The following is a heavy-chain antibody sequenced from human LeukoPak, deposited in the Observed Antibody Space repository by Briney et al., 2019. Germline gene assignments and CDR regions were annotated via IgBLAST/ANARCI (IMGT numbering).Heavy chain of an antibody. CDR1: GFTFSAYW. V-gene: IGHV3-7*01. Sequence: GGSLRLSCVASGFTFSAYWMSGVRQAPGKGLEGLANINQDGSDKYYVYSVMGRFSISRDNAKNSLSLEMTSLRADDTAIYYCARSAFWSDSHWFDPWGQGTLVTVSS. J-gene: IGHJ5*02. CDR3: ARSAFWSDSHWFDP. CDR2: INQDGSDK. D-gene: IGHD3-3*01.